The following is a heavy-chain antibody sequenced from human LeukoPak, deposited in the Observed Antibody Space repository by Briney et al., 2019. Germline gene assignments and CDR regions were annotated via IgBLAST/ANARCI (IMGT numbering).Heavy chain of an antibody. D-gene: IGHD3-10*01. V-gene: IGHV1-2*02. CDR3: ARDAQVLLWFGELLSYFDY. Sequence: ASVTVSFKASGYTFTVYYMHWVRQAPGQGLEWMGWINPNSGGTNYAKKLQGRVTMTRDTSISTAYMELSRLRSDDTAVYYCARDAQVLLWFGELLSYFDYWGQGTLVTVPS. J-gene: IGHJ4*02. CDR2: INPNSGGT. CDR1: GYTFTVYY.